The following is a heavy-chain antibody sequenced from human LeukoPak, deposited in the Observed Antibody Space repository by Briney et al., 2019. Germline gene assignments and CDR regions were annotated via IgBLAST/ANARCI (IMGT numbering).Heavy chain of an antibody. D-gene: IGHD4-17*01. J-gene: IGHJ4*02. CDR2: ISSSSSYI. Sequence: GGSLRLSCAASGFTFSSYSMNWVRQAPGKGLKWVSSISSSSSYIYYADSVKGRFTISRDNAKNSLYLQMNSLRAEDTAVYYCALSTVTTYTAFDYWGQGTLVTVSS. CDR1: GFTFSSYS. V-gene: IGHV3-21*01. CDR3: ALSTVTTYTAFDY.